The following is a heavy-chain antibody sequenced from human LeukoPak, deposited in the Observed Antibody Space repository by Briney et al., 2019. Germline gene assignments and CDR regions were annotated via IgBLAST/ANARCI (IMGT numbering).Heavy chain of an antibody. V-gene: IGHV4-4*09. J-gene: IGHJ2*01. CDR1: GGSISSYY. CDR2: IYTSGST. Sequence: SETLSLTCTVSGGSISSYYGSWIRQPPGKGLEWIGYIYTSGSTNYNPSLKSRVTISVHTSKNQFSLKLSSVTAADTAVYYCARHPRAFQVIVGARNWYFDLWGRGTLVTVSS. D-gene: IGHD1-26*01. CDR3: ARHPRAFQVIVGARNWYFDL.